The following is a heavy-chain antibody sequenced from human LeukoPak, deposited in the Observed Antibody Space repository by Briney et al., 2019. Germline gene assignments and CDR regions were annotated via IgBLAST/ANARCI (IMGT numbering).Heavy chain of an antibody. V-gene: IGHV1-69*05. D-gene: IGHD3-22*01. CDR3: AGGYGYYDRSGDYDGDY. CDR2: IIPIFGTA. Sequence: SVKVSCKASGGTFSSYAISWVRQAPGQGLEWMGRIIPIFGTANYAQKFQGRVTITTDESTSTAYMELSSLRSEDTAASYSAGGYGYYDRSGDYDGDYWGQGTLVTVSS. J-gene: IGHJ4*02. CDR1: GGTFSSYA.